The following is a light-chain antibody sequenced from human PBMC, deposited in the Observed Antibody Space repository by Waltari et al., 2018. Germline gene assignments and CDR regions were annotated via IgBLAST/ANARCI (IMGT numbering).Light chain of an antibody. J-gene: IGKJ1*01. V-gene: IGKV1-12*01. Sequence: DIQMSQSPSSVSASVGDRVTITCRASQGISTWLAWYQQKPGKGPRVLIYGPSTLLTGVPSRFGGSGSGTEFTPTSSGLQPEDFATYFCQQGNSFPPTFGQGTRVEV. CDR2: GPS. CDR3: QQGNSFPPT. CDR1: QGISTW.